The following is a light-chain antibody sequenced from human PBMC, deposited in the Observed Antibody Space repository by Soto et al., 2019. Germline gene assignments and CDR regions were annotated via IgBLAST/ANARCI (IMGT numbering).Light chain of an antibody. J-gene: IGKJ5*01. Sequence: EIVLTQSPGTLSLSPGERATLSCRASQRVTSSYLAWFQQKPGQAPRLLIYGASSRATGIPDRFSGGGSGTDFSLTISRLDPEDFAVYYCQQYSSSPITFGQGNDWRL. CDR3: QQYSSSPIT. V-gene: IGKV3-20*01. CDR1: QRVTSSY. CDR2: GAS.